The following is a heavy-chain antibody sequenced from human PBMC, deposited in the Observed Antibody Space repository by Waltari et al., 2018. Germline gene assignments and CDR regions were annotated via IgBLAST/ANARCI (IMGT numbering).Heavy chain of an antibody. J-gene: IGHJ4*02. CDR2: INPNSGGT. D-gene: IGHD3-22*01. Sequence: QVQLVQSGAEVKKPGASVKVSCKASGYTFTGYYMHWVRQAPGQGLEWMGRINPNSGGTNYAQKFQGRVTMTRDTSISTAYMELSRLRSDDTAVYYCARGGTYDSSGYYYSFDYWGQGTLVTVSS. CDR3: ARGGTYDSSGYYYSFDY. V-gene: IGHV1-2*06. CDR1: GYTFTGYY.